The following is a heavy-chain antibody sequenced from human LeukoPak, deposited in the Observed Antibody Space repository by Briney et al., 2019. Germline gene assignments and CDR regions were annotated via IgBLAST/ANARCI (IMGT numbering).Heavy chain of an antibody. CDR2: INHSGST. J-gene: IGHJ4*02. CDR3: AYGGNSATDY. CDR1: GGSFSGYY. D-gene: IGHD4-23*01. V-gene: IGHV4-34*01. Sequence: SETLSLTCAVYGGSFSGYYWSWIRQPPGKGLEWIGEINHSGSTNYNPSLKSRVTISVDTSKNQFSLKLTSVTAADTAVYYCAYGGNSATDYWGQGTLVTVPS.